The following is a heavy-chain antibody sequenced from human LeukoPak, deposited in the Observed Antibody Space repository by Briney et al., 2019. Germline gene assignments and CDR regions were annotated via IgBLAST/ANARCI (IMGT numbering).Heavy chain of an antibody. CDR1: GFSFSSYS. D-gene: IGHD6-19*01. Sequence: GGSLRLSCAASGFSFSSYSMDWVRQSPGKGLEWVAVISYDATNKYYADSVKSRFTISRDNSKNTLYLRMNSLRAEDTAIYYCAREGREWLSVGIDYWGQGTLVTVSS. V-gene: IGHV3-30*03. CDR3: AREGREWLSVGIDY. CDR2: ISYDATNK. J-gene: IGHJ4*02.